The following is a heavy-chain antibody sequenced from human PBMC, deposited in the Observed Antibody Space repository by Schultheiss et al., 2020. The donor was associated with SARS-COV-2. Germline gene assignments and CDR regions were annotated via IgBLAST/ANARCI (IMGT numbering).Heavy chain of an antibody. J-gene: IGHJ5*02. CDR3: ARRRNDNGENWFDP. CDR1: GGSISSGGYY. D-gene: IGHD1-1*01. V-gene: IGHV4-39*01. CDR2: INHLGST. Sequence: SQTLSLTCTVSGGSISSGGYYWSWIRQPPGKGLEWIGEINHLGSTNYNPSLKSRVTISVDTSKNQFSLKLSSVTAADTAVYYCARRRNDNGENWFDPWGQGTLVTVSS.